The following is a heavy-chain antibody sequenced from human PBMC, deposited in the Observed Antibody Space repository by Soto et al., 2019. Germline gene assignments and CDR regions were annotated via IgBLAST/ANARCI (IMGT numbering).Heavy chain of an antibody. CDR1: GGSISSYY. Sequence: SETLSLTCTVSGGSISSYYWSWIRQPPGKGLEWIGYIYYSGSTNYNPSLKSRVTISVDTSKNQFSLKMSSVTAADTAVYYFARIGPAGYCSGGSCYFKDYWGQGTLVTVSS. CDR3: ARIGPAGYCSGGSCYFKDY. V-gene: IGHV4-59*12. D-gene: IGHD2-15*01. J-gene: IGHJ4*02. CDR2: IYYSGST.